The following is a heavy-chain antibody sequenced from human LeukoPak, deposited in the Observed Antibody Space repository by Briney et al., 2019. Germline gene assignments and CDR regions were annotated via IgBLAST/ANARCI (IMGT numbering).Heavy chain of an antibody. J-gene: IGHJ4*02. D-gene: IGHD1-26*01. CDR2: IYSDNT. CDR1: GFTVSSNS. CDR3: AKDSKRTSGSLED. Sequence: PGGSLRLSCTVSGFTVSSNSMSWVRQAPGKGLEWVSFIYSDNTHYSDSVKGRFTISRDNSKNSLYLQMNSLRTEDTALYYCAKDSKRTSGSLEDWGQGTLVTVSS. V-gene: IGHV3-53*05.